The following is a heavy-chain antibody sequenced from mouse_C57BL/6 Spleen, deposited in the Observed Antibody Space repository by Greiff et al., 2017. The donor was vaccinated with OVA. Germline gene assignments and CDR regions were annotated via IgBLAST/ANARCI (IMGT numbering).Heavy chain of an antibody. CDR2: IYPRDGST. D-gene: IGHD4-1*01. CDR1: GYTFTDHT. J-gene: IGHJ4*01. Sequence: VQLQESDAELVKPGASVKISCKVSGYTFTDHTIHWMKQRPEQGLEWIGYIYPRDGSTKYNEKFKGKATLTADKSSSTAYMQLNSLTSEDSAVYFCARDVLGREDAMDYWGQGTSVTVSS. CDR3: ARDVLGREDAMDY. V-gene: IGHV1-78*01.